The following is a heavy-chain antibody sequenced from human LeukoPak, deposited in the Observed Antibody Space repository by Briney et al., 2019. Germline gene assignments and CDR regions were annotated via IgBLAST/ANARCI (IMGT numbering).Heavy chain of an antibody. V-gene: IGHV3-23*01. Sequence: GGSLRLSCAASGFTFSNYAMSWVRQAPGRGLEWVSIIDGSNTNTYYADSVKGGFTISRDNSKNTLYLQINSLRAEDTALYVCAKDGFRGDCNAGSCYPFDPWGQGTLVTVSS. CDR1: GFTFSNYA. CDR2: IDGSNTNT. D-gene: IGHD2-15*01. J-gene: IGHJ5*02. CDR3: AKDGFRGDCNAGSCYPFDP.